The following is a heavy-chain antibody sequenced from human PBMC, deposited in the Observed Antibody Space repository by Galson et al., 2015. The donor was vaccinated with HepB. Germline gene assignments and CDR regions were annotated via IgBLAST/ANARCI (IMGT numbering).Heavy chain of an antibody. J-gene: IGHJ4*02. CDR2: INPSGGST. Sequence: SVKVSCKASGYTFTSYYMHWVRQAPGQGLGWMGIINPSGGSTSYAQKFQGRVTMTRDTSTSTVYMELSSLRSEDTAVYYCARDGLSTAQQLVNAGGYWGQGTLVTVSS. V-gene: IGHV1-46*01. D-gene: IGHD6-13*01. CDR3: ARDGLSTAQQLVNAGGY. CDR1: GYTFTSYY.